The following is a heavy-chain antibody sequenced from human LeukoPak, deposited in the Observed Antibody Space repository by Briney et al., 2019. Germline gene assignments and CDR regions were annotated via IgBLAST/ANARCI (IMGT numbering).Heavy chain of an antibody. CDR1: GDSISSYY. J-gene: IGHJ4*02. D-gene: IGHD1-26*01. CDR3: ASYGVSYAYYGF. CDR2: IYASGGT. V-gene: IGHV4-4*07. Sequence: SETLSLTCTVSGDSISSYYWSWIRQPAGKGLEWLGRIYASGGTNYNPSLKSRVTMSVDTSKNQFSLKLSSVTAADTAVYYCASYGVSYAYYGFWGQGTLVTVSS.